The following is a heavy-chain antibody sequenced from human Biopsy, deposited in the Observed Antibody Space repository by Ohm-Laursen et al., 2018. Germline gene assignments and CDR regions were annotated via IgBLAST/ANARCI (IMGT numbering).Heavy chain of an antibody. J-gene: IGHJ4*02. V-gene: IGHV4-38-2*01. Sequence: TLSLTCGVSGFSISSGFHWAWIRQPPGKGLERIGFIYRTGTTTYNPSFKSRVAMAVDTSKNQFSLTLNSVTAADTAVYYCARMKGRGYFDYWGQGTLVMVSS. D-gene: IGHD2-15*01. CDR2: IYRTGTT. CDR3: ARMKGRGYFDY. CDR1: GFSISSGFH.